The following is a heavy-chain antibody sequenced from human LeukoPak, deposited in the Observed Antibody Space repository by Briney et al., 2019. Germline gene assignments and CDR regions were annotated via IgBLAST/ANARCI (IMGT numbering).Heavy chain of an antibody. CDR3: ARGSSRDYYDSSGYPDFDY. CDR2: IWYDGSNK. V-gene: IGHV3-33*01. Sequence: GGSLRLSCAASGFTFSSYGVHWVRQAPGKGLEWVAVIWYDGSNKYYADSVKGRFTISRDNSKNTLYLQMNSLRAEDTAVYYCARGSSRDYYDSSGYPDFDYWGQGTLVTVSS. D-gene: IGHD3-22*01. CDR1: GFTFSSYG. J-gene: IGHJ4*02.